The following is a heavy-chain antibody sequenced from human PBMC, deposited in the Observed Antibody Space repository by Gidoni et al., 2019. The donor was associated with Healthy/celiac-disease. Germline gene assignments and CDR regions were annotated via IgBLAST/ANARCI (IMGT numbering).Heavy chain of an antibody. D-gene: IGHD6-19*01. J-gene: IGHJ4*02. CDR3: ARGVDSSGWYHLPLDY. Sequence: QVQLQESGPGLVKPSETLSLTCTVSGGSISSYYWSWIRQPPGKGLEWIGYIYYSGSTNYNPSLKSRVTISVDTSKHQFSLKLSSVTAADTAVYYCARGVDSSGWYHLPLDYWGQGTLVTVSS. CDR2: IYYSGST. CDR1: GGSISSYY. V-gene: IGHV4-59*01.